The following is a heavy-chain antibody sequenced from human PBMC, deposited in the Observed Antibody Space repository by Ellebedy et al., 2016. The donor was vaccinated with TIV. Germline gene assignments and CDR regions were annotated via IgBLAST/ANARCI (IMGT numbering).Heavy chain of an antibody. V-gene: IGHV4-59*02. CDR3: ARHNSWDVYKRYFDY. Sequence: SETLSLXXTVSGDSVTTYSWSWIRQSPGKGLEWIGYLSSSGSTNYNPSLKSRVTISVDTSKNNFSLRLTSVTAADTAVYYCARHNSWDVYKRYFDYWGQGTLVTVSS. CDR1: GDSVTTYS. J-gene: IGHJ4*02. D-gene: IGHD5-24*01. CDR2: LSSSGST.